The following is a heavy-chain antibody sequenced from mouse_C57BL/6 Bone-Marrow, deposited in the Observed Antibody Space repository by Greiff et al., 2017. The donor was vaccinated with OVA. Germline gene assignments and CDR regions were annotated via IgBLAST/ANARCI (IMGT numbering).Heavy chain of an antibody. V-gene: IGHV1-81*01. Sequence: QVQLKESGAELARPGASVKLSCKASGYTFTSYGISWVKQRTGQGLEWIGEIYPRSGNTYYNEKFKGKATLTADKSSSTAYMELRSLTSEDSAVYFWARDYYGSSPWFAYWGQGTLVTVSA. D-gene: IGHD1-1*01. CDR1: GYTFTSYG. CDR2: IYPRSGNT. CDR3: ARDYYGSSPWFAY. J-gene: IGHJ3*01.